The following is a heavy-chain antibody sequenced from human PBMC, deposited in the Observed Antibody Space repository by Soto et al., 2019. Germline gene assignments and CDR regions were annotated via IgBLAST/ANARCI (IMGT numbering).Heavy chain of an antibody. CDR3: AREGVTNYSDYYFDL. V-gene: IGHV3-30-3*01. J-gene: IGHJ4*01. CDR1: GFTFSSYA. Sequence: GGSLRLSCAASGFTFSSYAMHWVRQAPGKGLEWVAVISYDGSNKYYADSVKGRFTISRDNAKTSLYLQMDSLRPEDTAIYYCAREGVTNYSDYYFDLWGHGALVTVSS. CDR2: ISYDGSNK. D-gene: IGHD4-4*01.